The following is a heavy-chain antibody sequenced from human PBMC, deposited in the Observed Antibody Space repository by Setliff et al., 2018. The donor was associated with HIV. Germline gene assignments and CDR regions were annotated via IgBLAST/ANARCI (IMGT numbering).Heavy chain of an antibody. J-gene: IGHJ6*04. CDR3: ARDGGPGSGWGDYSYYYSMDV. CDR1: GYTFTNYY. Sequence: ASVKVSCKASGYTFTNYYIHWVRQAPGQGLEWMGLINPSGGRTSYAQKFQGRLTMTRDTSRSTVHMELSSLRFEDTAVYYCARDGGPGSGWGDYSYYYSMDVWGKGTTVTVSS. CDR2: INPSGGRT. D-gene: IGHD6-19*01. V-gene: IGHV1-46*01.